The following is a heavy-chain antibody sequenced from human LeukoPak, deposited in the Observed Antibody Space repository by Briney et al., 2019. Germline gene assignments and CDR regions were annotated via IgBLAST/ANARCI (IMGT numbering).Heavy chain of an antibody. J-gene: IGHJ4*02. CDR1: GYTFTGYY. D-gene: IGHD5-18*01. CDR3: ARDSAPGDTYGLLGIDS. CDR2: INPNSGGT. V-gene: IGHV1-2*02. Sequence: GASVKVSCKASGYTFTGYYMHWVRQAPGQGLEWMGWINPNSGGTNYAQKFQGRVTMTRDTSISTAYMELSRLRSDDTAVYYCARDSAPGDTYGLLGIDSWGQGTLVTVSP.